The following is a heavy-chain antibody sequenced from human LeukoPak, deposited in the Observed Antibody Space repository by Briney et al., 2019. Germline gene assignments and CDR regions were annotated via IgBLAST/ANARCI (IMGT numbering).Heavy chain of an antibody. V-gene: IGHV3-48*03. CDR1: GFTFSSSE. Sequence: GGCLRLSCAASGFTFSSSEMNWVRQAPGKGLERLSYINSGGSTIYYADSVKGRITISRDNAKNSLYLKMHSLRAEDTAVYYCARGDSCPTNWGQGALVTVSS. CDR2: INSGGSTI. CDR3: ARGDSCPTN. D-gene: IGHD2-15*01. J-gene: IGHJ4*01.